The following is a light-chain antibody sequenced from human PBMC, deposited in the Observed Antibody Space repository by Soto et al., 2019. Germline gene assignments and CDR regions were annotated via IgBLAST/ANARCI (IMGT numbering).Light chain of an antibody. Sequence: EIVLTQSPGTLSLSPGERATLSCRASQSVSSSYLAWYQQKPGQAPRLLIYGASSRVTGIPDRFSGSGSETDFTLTISRLEPEDFAVYYCQQYCSSTPITFGPGTKVDIK. CDR1: QSVSSSY. V-gene: IGKV3-20*01. J-gene: IGKJ3*01. CDR2: GAS. CDR3: QQYCSSTPIT.